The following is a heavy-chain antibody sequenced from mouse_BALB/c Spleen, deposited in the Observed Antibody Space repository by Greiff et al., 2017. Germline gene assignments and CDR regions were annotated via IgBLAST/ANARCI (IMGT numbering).Heavy chain of an antibody. CDR1: GYTFTSYW. J-gene: IGHJ4*01. CDR2: INPSTGYT. V-gene: IGHV1-7*01. D-gene: IGHD4-1*01. Sequence: QVQLQQSGAELAKPGASVKMSCKASGYTFTSYWMHWVKQRPGQGLEWIGYINPSTGYTEYNQKFKDKATLTADKSSSTAYMQLSSLTSEDSAVYYCARSLTGVYAMDYWGQGTSVTVSS. CDR3: ARSLTGVYAMDY.